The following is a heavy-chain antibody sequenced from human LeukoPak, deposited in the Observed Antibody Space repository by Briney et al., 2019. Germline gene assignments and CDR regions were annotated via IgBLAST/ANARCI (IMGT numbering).Heavy chain of an antibody. CDR1: GFTFSSYG. J-gene: IGHJ6*02. CDR3: AKDLGVASTFGMDV. V-gene: IGHV3-30*18. D-gene: IGHD6-19*01. CDR2: ISYDGSNK. Sequence: QPGGSLRLSCAASGFTFSSYGMHWVRQAPGKGLEWVAVISYDGSNKYYADSVKGRFTISRDNSKNTLYLQMNSLRAEDTAVYYCAKDLGVASTFGMDVWGQGTTVTVSS.